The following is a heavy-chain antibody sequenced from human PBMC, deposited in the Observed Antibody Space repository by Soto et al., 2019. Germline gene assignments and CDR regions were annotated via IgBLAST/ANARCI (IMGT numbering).Heavy chain of an antibody. J-gene: IGHJ4*02. D-gene: IGHD5-18*01. CDR2: ISAYNGNT. CDR3: ARLDTAMVQYYFDY. V-gene: IGHV1-18*04. Sequence: ASVKVSCKASGYTFTSYGISWLRQAPGQGLEWMGWISAYNGNTNYAQKLQGRVTMTTDTSTSTAYMELRSLRSDDTAVYYCARLDTAMVQYYFDYWGQGTLVTVSS. CDR1: GYTFTSYG.